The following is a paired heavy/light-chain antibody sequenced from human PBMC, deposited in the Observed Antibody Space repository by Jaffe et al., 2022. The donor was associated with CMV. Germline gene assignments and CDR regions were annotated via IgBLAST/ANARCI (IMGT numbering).Light chain of an antibody. Sequence: DIQMTQSPSSLSASVGDRVTITCRASQSIYNYLNWYQQKPGKAPNLLIYASSSLQTGVPSRFSGSGSGTDFTLTISSLQPEDFATYYCQQSYTTPLTFGGGTKVDIK. CDR2: ASS. J-gene: IGKJ4*01. CDR1: QSIYNY. CDR3: QQSYTTPLT. V-gene: IGKV1-39*01.
Heavy chain of an antibody. Sequence: QLQLQESGPGLVKPSETLSLTCTVSGGSISTSRYYWGWIRQPPGKGLEWVGSSYYGGSTYYNPSLKSRVTISVDTSKNQFSLKLNSVTAADTAVYYCATIYYYDNSGYPDSWGQGTLVTVSS. J-gene: IGHJ4*02. V-gene: IGHV4-39*01. CDR1: GGSISTSRYY. CDR3: ATIYYYDNSGYPDS. CDR2: SYYGGST. D-gene: IGHD3-22*01.